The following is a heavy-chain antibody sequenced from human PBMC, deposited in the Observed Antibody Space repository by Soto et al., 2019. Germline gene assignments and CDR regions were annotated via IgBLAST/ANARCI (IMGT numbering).Heavy chain of an antibody. J-gene: IGHJ5*02. CDR3: ARKSMGCEVLTGLKSTDL. D-gene: IGHD3-9*01. V-gene: IGHV4-31*03. Sequence: SETLSLTCSVSGDSITDGVYFWRWIRHHPGKGLEWLGYIDYSGNTHYNPSLKSRLFISVAPSKNQFSLYLSSVTAADPAVYHCARKSMGCEVLTGLKSTDLWVQRILVTVSS. CDR1: GDSITDGVYF. CDR2: IDYSGNT.